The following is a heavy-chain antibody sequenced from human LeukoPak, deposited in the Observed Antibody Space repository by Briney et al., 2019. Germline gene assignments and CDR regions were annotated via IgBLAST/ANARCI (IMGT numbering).Heavy chain of an antibody. Sequence: GGSLRLSCAASGFTFSSYEMNWVRQAPGKGLEWVSYISSSGSTIYYADSVKGRFTISRDNAKNSLYLQMNSLRAEDTAVYYCAKRKGPYDFWSGLDAFDIWGQGTMVTVSS. CDR1: GFTFSSYE. J-gene: IGHJ3*02. V-gene: IGHV3-48*03. D-gene: IGHD3-3*01. CDR3: AKRKGPYDFWSGLDAFDI. CDR2: ISSSGSTI.